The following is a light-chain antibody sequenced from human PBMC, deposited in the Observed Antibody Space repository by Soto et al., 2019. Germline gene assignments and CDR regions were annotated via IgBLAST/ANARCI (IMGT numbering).Light chain of an antibody. CDR2: EVS. V-gene: IGLV2-23*02. CDR3: CSYAGSTTWV. J-gene: IGLJ3*02. CDR1: SSDVGSYNF. Sequence: QSALTQPASVSGSPGQSITISCTGTSSDVGSYNFVSWYHQHPGKAPTLIIYEVSTRPSGVSDRFSGSKSGNTASLTISGLQAEDEADYFCCSYAGSTTWVFGGGTKLTVL.